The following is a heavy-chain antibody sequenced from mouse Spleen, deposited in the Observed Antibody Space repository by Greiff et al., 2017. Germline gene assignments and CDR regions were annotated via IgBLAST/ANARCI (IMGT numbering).Heavy chain of an antibody. V-gene: IGHV5-6*01. Sequence: EVQGVESGGDLVKPGGSLKLSCAASGFTFSSYGMSWVRQTPDKRLEWVATISSGGSYTYYPDSVKGRFTISRDNAKNTLYLQMSSLKSEDTAMYYCAKRASEYFDVWGAGTTVTVSS. CDR1: GFTFSSYG. J-gene: IGHJ1*01. D-gene: IGHD6-1*01. CDR2: ISSGGSYT. CDR3: AKRASEYFDV.